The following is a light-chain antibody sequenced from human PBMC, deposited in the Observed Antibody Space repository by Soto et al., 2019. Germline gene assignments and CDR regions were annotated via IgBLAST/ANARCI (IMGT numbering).Light chain of an antibody. CDR2: DAS. CDR1: QGIGDT. J-gene: IGKJ5*01. CDR3: QKRSNWPDA. V-gene: IGKV3D-11*01. Sequence: EVVMRQSPATLSVSPGEVATLSCRSSQGIGDTLAWYRHKPGQPPRLLIYDASKRATGIPTRFSGSGSGTDFTLTISSLQPEDFAVYYCQKRSNWPDAFGQGTRLEIK.